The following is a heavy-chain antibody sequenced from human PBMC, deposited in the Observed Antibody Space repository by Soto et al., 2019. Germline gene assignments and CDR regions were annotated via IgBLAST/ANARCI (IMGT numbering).Heavy chain of an antibody. D-gene: IGHD3-10*01. V-gene: IGHV1-46*03. CDR2: INPSGGST. CDR3: AREENYYGSGSPKYYYYYGMDV. Sequence: GASVKVSCKASGGTISSYTISWVRQAHGQGLEWMGVINPSGGSTSYAQKFQGRFTMTRDTSTSTVYMELSSLRSEDTAVYFCAREENYYGSGSPKYYYYYGMDVWGQGTTVTVSS. J-gene: IGHJ6*02. CDR1: GGTISSYT.